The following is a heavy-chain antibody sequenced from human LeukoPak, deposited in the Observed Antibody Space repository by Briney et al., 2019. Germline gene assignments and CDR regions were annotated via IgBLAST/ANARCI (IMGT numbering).Heavy chain of an antibody. CDR2: ISTNSAGT. Sequence: GSLRLSCAASGFTFSTYAMSWVRQAPGKGLEWVSAISTNSAGTYYADSVKGRFTISRDNSKNTLYLQMNSLRAEDTAVYYCAKATRATETDSQDYWGQGILVTVSS. V-gene: IGHV3-23*01. D-gene: IGHD1-14*01. CDR1: GFTFSTYA. J-gene: IGHJ4*02. CDR3: AKATRATETDSQDY.